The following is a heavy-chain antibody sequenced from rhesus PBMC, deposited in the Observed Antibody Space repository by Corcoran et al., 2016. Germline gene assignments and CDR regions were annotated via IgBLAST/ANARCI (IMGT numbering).Heavy chain of an antibody. CDR2: ISGSRGST. CDR1: GGSFSGYY. D-gene: IGHD1-38*01. Sequence: QVQLQESGPGLVKPSETLSLTCAVSGGSFSGYYWGWLRQPPGTGLEWIGYISGSRGSTDYNPSLKSRLTSSKDTSKNQFSMRLTSVTAADTAVYYCARDPTLTASYWGQGVLVTVSS. CDR3: ARDPTLTASY. J-gene: IGHJ4*01. V-gene: IGHV4-165*01.